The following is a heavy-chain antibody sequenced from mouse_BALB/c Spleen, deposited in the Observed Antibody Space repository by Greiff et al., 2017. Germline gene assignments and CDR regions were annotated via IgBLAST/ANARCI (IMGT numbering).Heavy chain of an antibody. Sequence: EVMLVESGGGLVQPGGSLKLSCAASGFTFSSYGMSWVRQTPDKRLELVATINSNGGSTYYPDSVKGRFTISRDNAKNTLYLQMSSLKSEDTAMYYCARDDGYYDYAMDYWGQGTSVTVSS. D-gene: IGHD2-3*01. V-gene: IGHV5-6-3*01. CDR1: GFTFSSYG. J-gene: IGHJ4*01. CDR3: ARDDGYYDYAMDY. CDR2: INSNGGST.